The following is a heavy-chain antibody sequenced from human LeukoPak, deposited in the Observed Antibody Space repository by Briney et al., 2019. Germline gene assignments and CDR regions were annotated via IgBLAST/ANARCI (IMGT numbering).Heavy chain of an antibody. CDR3: ARDIYDDSGYFRRGLDY. CDR2: ISTTSSYI. J-gene: IGHJ4*02. V-gene: IGHV3-21*01. Sequence: GGSLRLSCAASGFTFSDYSMNWVRQAPGRGLEWVSSISTTSSYIYYADSVKGRFTISRDNAKNSLYLQMNSLRADDTAVYFCARDIYDDSGYFRRGLDYWGQGILVTVSS. CDR1: GFTFSDYS. D-gene: IGHD3-22*01.